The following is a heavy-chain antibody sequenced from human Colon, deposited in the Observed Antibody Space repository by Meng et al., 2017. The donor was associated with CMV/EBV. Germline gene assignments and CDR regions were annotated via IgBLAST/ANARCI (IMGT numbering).Heavy chain of an antibody. J-gene: IGHJ1*01. CDR3: ARTAGRYSRHVEH. CDR1: GGAIRTEGYY. Sequence: SGGAIRTEGYYWSWIRQHPGKGLEWIGYRYSSGSTYYNPSRNSRVTLSVDTSRKQCSLRLTAVTAADTAMYYCARTAGRYSRHVEHWGQGTLVTVSS. D-gene: IGHD1-26*01. CDR2: RYSSGST. V-gene: IGHV4-31*02.